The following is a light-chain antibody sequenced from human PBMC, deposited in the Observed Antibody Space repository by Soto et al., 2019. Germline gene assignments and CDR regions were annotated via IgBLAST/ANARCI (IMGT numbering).Light chain of an antibody. J-gene: IGLJ2*01. CDR3: QVWDRSSDHVV. CDR2: YNS. V-gene: IGLV3-21*04. CDR1: NIGSKS. Sequence: SYELTQPPSVSVAPVRTAMITCGGDNIGSKSVHWYQQKPGQAPVVVINYNSDRPSGIPDRFSGSNSGSTATLTITRVEAGDEADYYCQVWDRSSDHVVFGGGTKLTVL.